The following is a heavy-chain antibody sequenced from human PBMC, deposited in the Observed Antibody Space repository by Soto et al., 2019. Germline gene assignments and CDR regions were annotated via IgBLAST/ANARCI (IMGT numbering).Heavy chain of an antibody. V-gene: IGHV4-30-4*01. CDR1: GGSISSGDYY. CDR2: IYYSGST. J-gene: IGHJ4*02. Sequence: QVQLQESGPGLVKPSQTLSLTCTVSGGSISSGDYYWSWIRQPPGKGLEWIGYIYYSGSTYYNPSLKSRVTISVDTSKNQFSLKLSSVTATDTAAYYCARGEMTTVTTLDYWGQGTLVTVSS. D-gene: IGHD4-17*01. CDR3: ARGEMTTVTTLDY.